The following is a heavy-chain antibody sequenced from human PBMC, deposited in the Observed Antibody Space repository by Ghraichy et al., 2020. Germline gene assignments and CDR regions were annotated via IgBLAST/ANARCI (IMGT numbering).Heavy chain of an antibody. Sequence: SETLSLTCAVYGGSFSGYYWSWIRQPPGKGLEWIGEINHSGSTNYNPSLKSRVTISVDTSKNQFSLKLSSVTAADTAVYYCARKTRGYYYWGQGTLVTVSS. CDR3: ARKTRGYYY. D-gene: IGHD3-22*01. CDR2: INHSGST. CDR1: GGSFSGYY. J-gene: IGHJ4*02. V-gene: IGHV4-34*01.